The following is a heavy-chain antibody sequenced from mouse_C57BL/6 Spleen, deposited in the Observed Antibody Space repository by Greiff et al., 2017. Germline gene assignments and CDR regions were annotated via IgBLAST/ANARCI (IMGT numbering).Heavy chain of an antibody. Sequence: QVQLQQSGAELMKPGASVKLSCKATGYTFTGYWIEWVKQRPGHGLEWIGEILPGNGSTHYNEKFKGKATFTADTSSNTAYMQLSSLTTEDSAIYDCARGDGYPAWFADWGQGTLVTVSA. V-gene: IGHV1-9*01. CDR3: ARGDGYPAWFAD. CDR1: GYTFTGYW. D-gene: IGHD2-3*01. CDR2: ILPGNGST. J-gene: IGHJ3*01.